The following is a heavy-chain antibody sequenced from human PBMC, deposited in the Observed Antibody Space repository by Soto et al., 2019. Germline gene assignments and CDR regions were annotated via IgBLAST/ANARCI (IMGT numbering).Heavy chain of an antibody. D-gene: IGHD6-6*01. CDR1: GYSFTSYW. V-gene: IGHV5-51*01. J-gene: IGHJ3*02. CDR3: ARPGLAYSSSPDAFDI. CDR2: IYPGDSDT. Sequence: PGESLKISCKGSGYSFTSYWIGWVRQMPGKGLEWMGIIYPGDSDTRYSPSFQGQVTISADKSISTAYLQWSSLKASDTAMYYCARPGLAYSSSPDAFDIWGQGTMVTV.